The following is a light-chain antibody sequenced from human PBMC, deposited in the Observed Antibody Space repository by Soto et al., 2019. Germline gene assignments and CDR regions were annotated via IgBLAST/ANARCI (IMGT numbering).Light chain of an antibody. J-gene: IGKJ4*01. Sequence: DIQLTQSPSSLSASVGDRVSITCRASQSIRSYLNWYQQKPGKAPKLLIYAASSLQTGVSSRFSGSGSGTDFTLTISNLQPEDFATCYCHHTSTTPTFGGGTKVDI. CDR1: QSIRSY. V-gene: IGKV1-39*01. CDR2: AAS. CDR3: HHTSTTPT.